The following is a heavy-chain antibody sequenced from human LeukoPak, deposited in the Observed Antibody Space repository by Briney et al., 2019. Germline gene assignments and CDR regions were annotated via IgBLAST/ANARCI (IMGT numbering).Heavy chain of an antibody. D-gene: IGHD3-22*01. CDR2: ISGSGGST. J-gene: IGHJ4*02. CDR3: ANAPTYYYDGSGYSPDY. CDR1: GFTFSSYA. Sequence: GGSLRLSCAASGFTFSSYAMSWVRQAPGKGLEWVSAISGSGGSTYYADSVKGRFTISRDNSKSTLYLQMNSLRAEDTAVYYCANAPTYYYDGSGYSPDYWGQGTLVTVSS. V-gene: IGHV3-23*01.